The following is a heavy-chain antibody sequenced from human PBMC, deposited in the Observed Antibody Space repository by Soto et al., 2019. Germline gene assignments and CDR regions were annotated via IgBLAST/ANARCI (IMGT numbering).Heavy chain of an antibody. J-gene: IGHJ4*02. CDR3: ASMIVYGDYFYYSDY. D-gene: IGHD4-17*01. Sequence: PGESLRLSCASSGFTFSDYYMSWIRQAPGKGLEWVSYISSSGSTIYYADSVKGRFTISRDNAKNSLYLQMNSLRAEDTAVYYCASMIVYGDYFYYSDYWGQGTLVTVSS. V-gene: IGHV3-11*01. CDR1: GFTFSDYY. CDR2: ISSSGSTI.